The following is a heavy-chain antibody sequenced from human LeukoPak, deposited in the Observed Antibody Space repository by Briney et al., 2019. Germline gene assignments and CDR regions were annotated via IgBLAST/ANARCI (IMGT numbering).Heavy chain of an antibody. CDR3: ARGGNYFDY. CDR1: GGSVSSGSYY. D-gene: IGHD5-12*01. CDR2: IYYSGSI. J-gene: IGHJ4*02. Sequence: SETLPLTCTVSGGSVSSGSYYWRWIRQPPGKGLEWIGYIYYSGSIDYNPSLKSRVTISVDTSKNQFSLKVSSVTAADTAVYYCARGGNYFDYWGQGTMVTVSS. V-gene: IGHV4-61*01.